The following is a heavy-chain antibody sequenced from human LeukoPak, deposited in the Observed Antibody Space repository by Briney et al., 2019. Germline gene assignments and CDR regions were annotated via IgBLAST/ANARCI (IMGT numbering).Heavy chain of an antibody. CDR2: IYYSGST. CDR3: ARHEYSSSWYRAYYGMDV. D-gene: IGHD6-13*01. Sequence: SETLSLTCTVSGGSISSYYWSWIRQPPGKGLEWIGYIYYSGSTNYNPSLKSRVTISVDTSKNQFSLKLGSVTAADTAVYYCARHEYSSSWYRAYYGMDVWGQGTTVTVSS. CDR1: GGSISSYY. V-gene: IGHV4-59*08. J-gene: IGHJ6*02.